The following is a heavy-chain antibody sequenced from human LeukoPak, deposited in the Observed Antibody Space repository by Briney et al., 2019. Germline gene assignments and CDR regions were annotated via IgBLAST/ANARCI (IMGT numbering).Heavy chain of an antibody. J-gene: IGHJ4*02. CDR3: AKPPYSSSWAIDY. V-gene: IGHV3-23*01. CDR1: GFTFSSDA. Sequence: GGSLRLSCAASGFTFSSDAMSWVRQAPGKGLEWVSAISTSGGTTYYADSVKGRFTISRDNSKNTLYLQMNSLRAEDTALYYCAKPPYSSSWAIDYWGQGTLVTVSS. CDR2: ISTSGGTT. D-gene: IGHD6-13*01.